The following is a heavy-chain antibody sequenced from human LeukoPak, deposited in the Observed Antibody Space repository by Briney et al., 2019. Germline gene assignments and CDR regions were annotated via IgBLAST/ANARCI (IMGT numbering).Heavy chain of an antibody. D-gene: IGHD4-17*01. Sequence: PGGSLRLSCAASGFTFSSYAMSWVRQASGKGLEWVSVISGSGGSTYYADSVKGRFTISRDNSKNTLYLQMNSLRAEDTAVYYCAKGPVYGDYIDYWGQGTLVTVSS. CDR3: AKGPVYGDYIDY. J-gene: IGHJ4*02. CDR1: GFTFSSYA. V-gene: IGHV3-23*01. CDR2: ISGSGGST.